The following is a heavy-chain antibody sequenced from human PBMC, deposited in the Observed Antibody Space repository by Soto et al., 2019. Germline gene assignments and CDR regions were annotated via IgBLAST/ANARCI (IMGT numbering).Heavy chain of an antibody. D-gene: IGHD3-10*01. Sequence: QVQLQQWGAGLLKPSETLSLTCAVYGGSFSGYYWSWIRQPPGKGLEWIGEINHSGSTNYNPSLKSRVTISVDTSKNQCSLKLSSVTAADTAVYDCARGRRLLGFGELVYWGQGTLVTVSS. J-gene: IGHJ4*02. CDR1: GGSFSGYY. CDR2: INHSGST. V-gene: IGHV4-34*01. CDR3: ARGRRLLGFGELVY.